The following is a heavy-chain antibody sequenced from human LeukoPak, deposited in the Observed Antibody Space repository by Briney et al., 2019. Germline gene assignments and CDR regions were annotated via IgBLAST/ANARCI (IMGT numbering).Heavy chain of an antibody. J-gene: IGHJ5*02. CDR1: GGSISSYY. V-gene: IGHV4-59*08. CDR2: IYYSGSS. D-gene: IGHD1-26*01. CDR3: ARHSAPSGSYSNWFDP. Sequence: PSETLSLTCTVSGGSISSYYWSWIRQPPGKGLEWIGYIYYSGSSNYNPSLRSRVTISVDTSKNQFPLKLSSVTAADTAVYYCARHSAPSGSYSNWFDPWGQGTLVTVSS.